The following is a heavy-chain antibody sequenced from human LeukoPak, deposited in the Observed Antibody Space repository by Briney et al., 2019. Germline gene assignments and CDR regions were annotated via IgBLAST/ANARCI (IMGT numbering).Heavy chain of an antibody. V-gene: IGHV3-48*03. D-gene: IGHD5-18*01. Sequence: GGSLRLSCAASGFTFSSYEMNWVRQAPGKGLEWVSYISSSGSTIYYADSVKGRFTISRDNAKNSLYLQMNSLRAEDTAVYYCARDAQLWLRSYFDYWGQGTLVTVSS. CDR1: GFTFSSYE. CDR2: ISSSGSTI. J-gene: IGHJ4*02. CDR3: ARDAQLWLRSYFDY.